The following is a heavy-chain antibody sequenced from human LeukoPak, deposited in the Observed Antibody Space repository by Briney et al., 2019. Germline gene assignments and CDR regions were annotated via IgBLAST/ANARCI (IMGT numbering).Heavy chain of an antibody. V-gene: IGHV1-24*01. CDR1: GYTLTELS. D-gene: IGHD2-2*01. CDR2: FDPEDGET. CDR3: ARMGCSSTSCYRDYYYYMDV. J-gene: IGHJ6*03. Sequence: ASVKVSCKVSGYTLTELSMHWVRQAPGKGLEWMGGFDPEDGETIYAQKFQGRVTMTRDMSTSTVYMELSRLRSDDTAVYYCARMGCSSTSCYRDYYYYMDVWGKGTTVTVSS.